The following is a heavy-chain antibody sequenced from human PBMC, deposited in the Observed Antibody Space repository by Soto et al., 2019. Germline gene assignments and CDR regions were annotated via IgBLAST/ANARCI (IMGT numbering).Heavy chain of an antibody. D-gene: IGHD2-21*02. CDR1: GFTFSDYY. CDR2: SRNKANSYTT. CDR3: ARGHCGFDF. Sequence: EVQLVESGGGLVQPGGSLRLSGAVSGFTFSDYYMDWVRQAPGKGLEWIARSRNKANSYTTVYAASLQGRFTISRDDSKNSLYLQMNSLKIEDTAVYYCARGHCGFDFWGQGTLVTVSS. J-gene: IGHJ4*02. V-gene: IGHV3-72*01.